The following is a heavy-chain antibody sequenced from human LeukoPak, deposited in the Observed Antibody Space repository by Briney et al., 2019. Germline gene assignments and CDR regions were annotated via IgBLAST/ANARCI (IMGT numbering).Heavy chain of an antibody. D-gene: IGHD3-10*01. Sequence: GGSLRLSCAASGFTFSSYAMSWVRQAPGRGLEWVSAISGSGGSTYYADSVEGRFTISRDNSKNTLYLQMNSLRAEDTAVYYCAKRYYYGSGSYPSFDYWGQGTLVTVSS. J-gene: IGHJ4*02. CDR1: GFTFSSYA. CDR2: ISGSGGST. CDR3: AKRYYYGSGSYPSFDY. V-gene: IGHV3-23*01.